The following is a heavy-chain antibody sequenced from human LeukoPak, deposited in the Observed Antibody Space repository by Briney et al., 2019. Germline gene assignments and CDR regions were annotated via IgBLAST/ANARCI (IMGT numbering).Heavy chain of an antibody. CDR3: AKEAGYSSGWYPFDY. V-gene: IGHV3-48*03. J-gene: IGHJ4*02. CDR2: ISSSGSTI. D-gene: IGHD6-19*01. CDR1: GFTFSSYE. Sequence: AGGSLRLSCAASGFTFSSYEMNWVRQAPGKGLEWVSYISSSGSTIYYADSVKGRFTISRDNAKNSLYLQMNSLRAEGTALYYCAKEAGYSSGWYPFDYWGQGTLVTVSS.